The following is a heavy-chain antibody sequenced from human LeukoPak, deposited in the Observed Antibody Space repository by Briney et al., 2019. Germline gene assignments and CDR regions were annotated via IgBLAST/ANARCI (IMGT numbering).Heavy chain of an antibody. V-gene: IGHV1-46*01. CDR2: INPSGGST. D-gene: IGHD2-2*01. Sequence: PGASVKVSCKASGYTFTSYYMHWGRQAPGQGLEWMGIINPSGGSTSYAQKFQGRVTMTRDTSTSTVYMELSSLRSAETAVYYCARVVVVTAASLSGWLDPWGQGTLVTVSS. J-gene: IGHJ5*02. CDR3: ARVVVVTAASLSGWLDP. CDR1: GYTFTSYY.